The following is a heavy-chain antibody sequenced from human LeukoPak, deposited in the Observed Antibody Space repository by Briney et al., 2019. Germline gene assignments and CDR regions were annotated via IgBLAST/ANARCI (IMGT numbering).Heavy chain of an antibody. Sequence: SGPTLVKPTQTLTLTCTFSGFSLSTSGVGVGWIRQPPGKALEWLALIYWDDDKRYSPSLKSRLTITKDTSKNQVVLTMTNMDIVDTAAKYCAHFRDGYTFDSWGQGTLVTVSS. CDR1: GFSLSTSGVG. V-gene: IGHV2-5*02. CDR2: IYWDDDK. D-gene: IGHD5-24*01. J-gene: IGHJ4*02. CDR3: AHFRDGYTFDS.